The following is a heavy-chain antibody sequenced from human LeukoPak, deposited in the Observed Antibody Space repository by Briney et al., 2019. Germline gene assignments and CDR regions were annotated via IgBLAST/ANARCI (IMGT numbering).Heavy chain of an antibody. Sequence: GASVKVSCKASGYTFTSYDINWVRQATGQGLEWMGWVNPNSGNTGYAQKFQGRVTMTRNTSISTAYMELSSLRSEDTAVYYCARSRFSRRITMVRGVIMFDYWGQGTLVTVSS. CDR1: GYTFTSYD. V-gene: IGHV1-8*01. CDR2: VNPNSGNT. D-gene: IGHD3-10*01. CDR3: ARSRFSRRITMVRGVIMFDY. J-gene: IGHJ4*02.